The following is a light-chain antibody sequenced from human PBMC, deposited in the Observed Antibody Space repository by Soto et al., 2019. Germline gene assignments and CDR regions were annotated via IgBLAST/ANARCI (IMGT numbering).Light chain of an antibody. CDR2: LGS. J-gene: IGKJ2*01. CDR3: MQTLRTPYT. CDR1: QSLLYGAGYMY. V-gene: IGKV2-28*01. Sequence: DVVMTQSPLSLPVTPGEPASISCRSSQSLLYGAGYMYVDWYLQKPGQPPQLLIFLGSNRASGGPDRCSGSGSGADITLKINKVETEDVGVYYCMQTLRTPYTFGQGTKLEI.